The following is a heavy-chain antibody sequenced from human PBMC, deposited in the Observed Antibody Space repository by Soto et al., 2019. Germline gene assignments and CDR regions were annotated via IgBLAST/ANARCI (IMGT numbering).Heavy chain of an antibody. CDR3: VRDLDGSGSYYTDY. CDR2: ISVHNGNI. Sequence: ASVKVSCKASGYNFINYGITWVRQAPGQGLEWMGWISVHNGNIKYAQKLQGRVAMTTDTSTSTAYMELRSLRSDDTAVYYCVRDLDGSGSYYTDYWGPGTVVTVSS. CDR1: GYNFINYG. D-gene: IGHD3-10*01. V-gene: IGHV1-18*01. J-gene: IGHJ4*02.